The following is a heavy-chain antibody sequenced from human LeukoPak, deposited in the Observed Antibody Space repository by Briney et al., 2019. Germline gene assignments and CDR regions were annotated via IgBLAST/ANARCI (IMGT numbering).Heavy chain of an antibody. D-gene: IGHD1-26*01. Sequence: GGSLRLSCAASGFTFSNYYMDWVRQAPGMRLEWVGRARNKANSYTTEYATSVKGRFTISRDDSENSLYLQMNSLKTEDTAVYYCTRARVNSGTYYLDYWGQGTLVTVSS. J-gene: IGHJ4*02. V-gene: IGHV3-72*01. CDR1: GFTFSNYY. CDR2: ARNKANSYTT. CDR3: TRARVNSGTYYLDY.